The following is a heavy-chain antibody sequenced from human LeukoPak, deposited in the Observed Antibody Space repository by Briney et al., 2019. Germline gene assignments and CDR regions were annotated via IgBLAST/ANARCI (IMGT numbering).Heavy chain of an antibody. J-gene: IGHJ1*01. CDR1: GFIVSSNY. Sequence: GGSLRLSSAASGFIVSSNYMSWVRQAPGEGLEWVSIIYTGGSTFYADSVKGRFTISRDNSKNTLYRQMNSLRAEHTSVYYCARDGYSAEYFQHWGEGALVTVS. V-gene: IGHV3-53*01. CDR2: IYTGGST. CDR3: ARDGYSAEYFQH. D-gene: IGHD5-24*01.